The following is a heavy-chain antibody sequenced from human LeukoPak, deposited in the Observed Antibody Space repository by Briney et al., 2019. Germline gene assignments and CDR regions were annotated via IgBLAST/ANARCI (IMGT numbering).Heavy chain of an antibody. J-gene: IGHJ3*02. D-gene: IGHD3-22*01. Sequence: SETLSLTCPVSGGSISSYYWSWIRQPPGKGLEWIGYIYYSGSTNYNPSLKSRVTISVDTSKNQFSLKLSSVTAADTAVYYCARVGLLNTMIVVAPSFDIWGQGTMVTVSS. CDR3: ARVGLLNTMIVVAPSFDI. CDR2: IYYSGST. CDR1: GGSISSYY. V-gene: IGHV4-59*01.